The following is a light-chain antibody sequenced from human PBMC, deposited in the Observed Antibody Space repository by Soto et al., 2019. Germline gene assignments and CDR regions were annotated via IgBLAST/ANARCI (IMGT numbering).Light chain of an antibody. J-gene: IGLJ2*01. Sequence: QPVLTQSPSASASLGASVKLTCTLSSGHSSYAIAWHQQQPEEGPRYLMKLNSDGSHSKGDGIPDRFSGSSSGAERYLTISSLQSEDEADYYCQTWGSGIPVVFGGGTKLTVL. V-gene: IGLV4-69*01. CDR1: SGHSSYA. CDR3: QTWGSGIPVV. CDR2: LNSDGSH.